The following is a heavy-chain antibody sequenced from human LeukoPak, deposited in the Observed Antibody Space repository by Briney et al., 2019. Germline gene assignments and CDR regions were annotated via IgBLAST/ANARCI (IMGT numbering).Heavy chain of an antibody. J-gene: IGHJ4*02. Sequence: SETLSLTCTVSGGSISSGAYYWSWIRQHPGKGLEWIGYIYYSGSTYYNPSLKSRVTISVDTSKNQFSLKLSSVTAADTAVYYCARDRSDAPPNSRHNYYGSGSYICRGQGTLVTVSS. CDR2: IYYSGST. D-gene: IGHD3-10*01. CDR1: GGSISSGAYY. V-gene: IGHV4-31*03. CDR3: ARDRSDAPPNSRHNYYGSGSYIC.